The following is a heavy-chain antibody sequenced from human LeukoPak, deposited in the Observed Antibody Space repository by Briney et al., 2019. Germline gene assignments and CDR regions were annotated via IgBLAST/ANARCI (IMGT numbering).Heavy chain of an antibody. J-gene: IGHJ4*02. V-gene: IGHV3-43*01. D-gene: IGHD3-22*01. Sequence: GGSLRLSCAASGFTFEDYTMHWVRQAPGKTLEWVSLINWHGTTCYTDSVKGRFTISRDNSKNSLYLQMDTLRREDTAFYYCVKDISYESSGSVFEYWGQGALVTVSS. CDR2: INWHGTT. CDR1: GFTFEDYT. CDR3: VKDISYESSGSVFEY.